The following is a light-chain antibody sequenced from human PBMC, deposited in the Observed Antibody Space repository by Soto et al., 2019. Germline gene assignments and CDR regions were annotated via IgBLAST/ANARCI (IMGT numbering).Light chain of an antibody. J-gene: IGKJ4*01. CDR2: DAS. CDR3: QQRSNWPALT. V-gene: IGKV3-11*01. CDR1: QSVSSY. Sequence: EIVLTQSPATLSLSPGERATLSCSASQSVSSYLAWYQQKPGQAPRLLIYDASNRATGIPARFSGSVSGTDFTLTISRLEPEEFAVYYCQQRSNWPALTFGGGTKVEIK.